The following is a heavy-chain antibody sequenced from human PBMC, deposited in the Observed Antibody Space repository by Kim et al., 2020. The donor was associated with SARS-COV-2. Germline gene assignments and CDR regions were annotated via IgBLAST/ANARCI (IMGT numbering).Heavy chain of an antibody. CDR1: GYTFTSYG. V-gene: IGHV1-18*01. CDR3: ARRQSWDYDSSGREGP. D-gene: IGHD3-22*01. Sequence: ASVKVSCKASGYTFTSYGISWVRQAPGQGLEWMGWISAYNGNTNYAQKLQGRVTMTTDTSTSTAYMELRSLRSDDTAVYYCARRQSWDYDSSGREGPWGQGTLVTVSS. J-gene: IGHJ5*02. CDR2: ISAYNGNT.